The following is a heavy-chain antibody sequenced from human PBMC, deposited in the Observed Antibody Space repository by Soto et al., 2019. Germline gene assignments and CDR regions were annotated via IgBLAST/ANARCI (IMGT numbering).Heavy chain of an antibody. J-gene: IGHJ4*02. CDR3: AREVSSFGSNHFDS. Sequence: KASETLSLTCSVSGTSIRGYYWTWIRQPPGKGLEWIGYIYYTGTTKYNPSLKSRVTISVDTSKNQFSLRLNSVTAADTAVYYCAREVSSFGSNHFDSWGQGALVTVS. V-gene: IGHV4-59*01. D-gene: IGHD3-10*01. CDR1: GTSIRGYY. CDR2: IYYTGTT.